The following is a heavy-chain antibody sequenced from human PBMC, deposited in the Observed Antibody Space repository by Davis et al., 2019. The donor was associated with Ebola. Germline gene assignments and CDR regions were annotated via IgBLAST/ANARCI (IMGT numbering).Heavy chain of an antibody. CDR3: ARAWAYAYCSGGSCSDAFDI. Sequence: PSETLSLTCAVSGGSISSGGYSWSWIRQPPGKGLEWIGYIYHSGSTYYNPSLKSRVTISVDRSKNQFSLKLSSVTAADTAVYYCARAWAYAYCSGGSCSDAFDIWGQGTMVTVSS. CDR1: GGSISSGGYS. CDR2: IYHSGST. D-gene: IGHD2-15*01. J-gene: IGHJ3*02. V-gene: IGHV4-30-2*01.